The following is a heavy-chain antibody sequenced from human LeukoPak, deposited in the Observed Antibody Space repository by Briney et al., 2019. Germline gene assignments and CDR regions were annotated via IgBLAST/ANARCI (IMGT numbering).Heavy chain of an antibody. J-gene: IGHJ4*02. D-gene: IGHD3-10*01. CDR2: IYYSGST. CDR3: AGLVPAYDY. V-gene: IGHV4-59*08. CDR1: GDSISIYY. Sequence: SETLSLTCSVSGDSISIYYWSWIRQPPGKGPEWIGYIYYSGSTYYNPSLKSRVTISVDTSKNQFSLKLSSVTAADTAVYYCAGLVPAYDYWGQGTLVTVSS.